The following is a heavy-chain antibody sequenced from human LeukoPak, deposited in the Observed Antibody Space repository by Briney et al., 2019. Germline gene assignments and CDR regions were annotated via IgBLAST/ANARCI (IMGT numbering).Heavy chain of an antibody. Sequence: ASVKVSCKASGYTFTSYDINWVRQATGQGLERMGWMNPNSGNTGYAQKFQGRVTMTRNTSISTAYMELSSLRSEDTAVYYCARDIPSGSSYYYYYYMDVWGKGTTVTVSS. J-gene: IGHJ6*03. V-gene: IGHV1-8*01. CDR2: MNPNSGNT. CDR1: GYTFTSYD. CDR3: ARDIPSGSSYYYYYYMDV. D-gene: IGHD1-26*01.